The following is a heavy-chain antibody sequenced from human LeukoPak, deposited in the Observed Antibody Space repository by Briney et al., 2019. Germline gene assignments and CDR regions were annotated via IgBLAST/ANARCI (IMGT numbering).Heavy chain of an antibody. V-gene: IGHV3-7*03. Sequence: GGSPRLSCEASGFLFSTYWMTWVRQAPGKGLEWVANIKQDGSEKYYVDSVTGRFTIFRDNAKNLLYLQMNSLRAEDTAVYYCARGYGDYGLWGQGTLVTVSS. D-gene: IGHD4-17*01. CDR3: ARGYGDYGL. CDR1: GFLFSTYW. CDR2: IKQDGSEK. J-gene: IGHJ4*02.